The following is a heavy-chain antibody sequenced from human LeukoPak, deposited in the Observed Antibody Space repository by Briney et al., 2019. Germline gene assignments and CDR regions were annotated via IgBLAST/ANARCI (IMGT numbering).Heavy chain of an antibody. CDR2: INHSGST. CDR1: GGSISYYH. J-gene: IGHJ4*02. CDR3: ARRSGAGTIKGGFDY. D-gene: IGHD1-7*01. Sequence: SETLSLTCTVSGGSISYYHWSWIRQPPGKGLEWIGEINHSGSTNYNPSLKSRVTISVDTSKNQFSLKLSSVTAADTAVYYCARRSGAGTIKGGFDYWGQGTLVTVSS. V-gene: IGHV4-34*01.